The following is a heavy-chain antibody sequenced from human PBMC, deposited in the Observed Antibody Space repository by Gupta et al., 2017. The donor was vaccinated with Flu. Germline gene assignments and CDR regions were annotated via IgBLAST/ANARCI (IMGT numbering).Heavy chain of an antibody. CDR2: IYYRGNA. V-gene: IGHV4-31*03. Sequence: QMQLLESGAGLVKPSQTLSLTCTVSGGSIPSAFHSSSWIRQHPGKGLDLIGYIYYRGNASHNPSLASRVIIAVDTSNNQFSLKLDSVTAADTAVYDCAGVLTRVARGAFGVDVWGQGTTVTVSS. J-gene: IGHJ6*02. CDR3: AGVLTRVARGAFGVDV. D-gene: IGHD3-10*01. CDR1: GGSIPSAFHS.